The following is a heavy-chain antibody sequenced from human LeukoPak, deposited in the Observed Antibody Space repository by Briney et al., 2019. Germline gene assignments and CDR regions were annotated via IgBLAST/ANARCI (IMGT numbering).Heavy chain of an antibody. D-gene: IGHD3-10*01. CDR1: GGSISSYY. J-gene: IGHJ3*02. Sequence: SETLSLTCTVSGGSISSYYWSWIRQPPGKGLEWIGYIYYSGSTNYNPPLKSRVTISVDTSKNQFSLKLSSVTAADTAVYYCARHISYSGYGSDNVRGDAFDIWGQGTMVTVSS. CDR2: IYYSGST. CDR3: ARHISYSGYGSDNVRGDAFDI. V-gene: IGHV4-59*08.